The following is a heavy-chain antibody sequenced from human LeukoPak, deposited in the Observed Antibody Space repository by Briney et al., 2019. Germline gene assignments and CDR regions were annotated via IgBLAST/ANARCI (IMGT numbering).Heavy chain of an antibody. Sequence: GGSLRLSCAASGFTFSSYAMSWVRQAPGKGLEWVSAISGSGGSTYYADSVKGRFTISRDNSKNTLYLQMDSLRAEDTAVYYCAKEPLSCSGGSCYSVFDYWGQGTLVTVSS. V-gene: IGHV3-23*01. CDR2: ISGSGGST. CDR3: AKEPLSCSGGSCYSVFDY. J-gene: IGHJ4*02. CDR1: GFTFSSYA. D-gene: IGHD2-15*01.